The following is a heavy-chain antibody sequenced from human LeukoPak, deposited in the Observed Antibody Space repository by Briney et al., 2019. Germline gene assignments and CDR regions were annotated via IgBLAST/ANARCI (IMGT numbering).Heavy chain of an antibody. J-gene: IGHJ3*02. Sequence: SSISSSDSYMYYADSMKGRFTISRDNAKNSLYLQMNSLRAEDTAVYYCAREIRGVVGAFDIWGQGTMVTVSS. CDR2: ISSSDSYM. CDR3: AREIRGVVGAFDI. V-gene: IGHV3-21*01. D-gene: IGHD2-15*01.